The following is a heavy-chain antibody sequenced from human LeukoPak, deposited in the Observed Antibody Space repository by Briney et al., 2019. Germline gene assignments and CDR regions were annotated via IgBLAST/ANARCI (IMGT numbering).Heavy chain of an antibody. V-gene: IGHV3-74*01. Sequence: GGSLRLSCAASGFTFSSYWMHWVRQAPGKGLVWVSRINSDGSSTSYADSVKGRFTISRDNSKNTLYLQMNSLRAEDTAVYYCAKDLWTTMVRGVIKTNWFDPWGQGTLVTVSS. CDR2: INSDGSST. D-gene: IGHD3-10*01. CDR1: GFTFSSYW. J-gene: IGHJ5*02. CDR3: AKDLWTTMVRGVIKTNWFDP.